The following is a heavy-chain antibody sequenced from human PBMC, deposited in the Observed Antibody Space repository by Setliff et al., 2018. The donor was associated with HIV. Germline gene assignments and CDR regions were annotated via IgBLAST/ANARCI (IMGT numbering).Heavy chain of an antibody. D-gene: IGHD4-4*01. CDR1: GGSITGHY. CDR3: TVTPGY. V-gene: IGHV4-59*11. CDR2: MYYSGST. J-gene: IGHJ4*02. Sequence: SETLSLTCAVSGGSITGHYWSWSRQPPGKGLEWIGYMYYSGSTNYNPSLKSRVTISVDTSKNQFSLKLSSVTAADTAVYYCTVTPGYWGQGTLVTVSS.